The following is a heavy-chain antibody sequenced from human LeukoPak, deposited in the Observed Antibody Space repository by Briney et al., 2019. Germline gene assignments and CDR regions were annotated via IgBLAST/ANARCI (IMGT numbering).Heavy chain of an antibody. V-gene: IGHV1-2*02. Sequence: ASVKVSCKASGYTFTGYYMHWVRQAPGQGLEWMGWINPNSGGTNYAQKFQGRVTMTRDTSISTAYMELSRLRSDDTAVYYCARYGIYSSSWYHYWGQGTLVTVSS. D-gene: IGHD6-13*01. CDR2: INPNSGGT. CDR1: GYTFTGYY. CDR3: ARYGIYSSSWYHY. J-gene: IGHJ4*02.